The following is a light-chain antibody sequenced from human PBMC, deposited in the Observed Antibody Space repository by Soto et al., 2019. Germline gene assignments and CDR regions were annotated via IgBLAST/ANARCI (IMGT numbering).Light chain of an antibody. Sequence: QSALTQPASVSGSPGQSITISCTGTSSDVGGYNYVSWYQQHPGIAPKLLIYGVTNRPSGVSTRFSGSKSGNTASLTISGLQAEYEADYHCSSYTSASTLLYLFVTGTKLTVL. CDR2: GVT. CDR1: SSDVGGYNY. V-gene: IGLV2-14*01. J-gene: IGLJ1*01. CDR3: SSYTSASTLLYL.